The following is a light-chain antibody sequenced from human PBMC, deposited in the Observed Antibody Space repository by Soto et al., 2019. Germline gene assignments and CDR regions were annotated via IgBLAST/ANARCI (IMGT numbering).Light chain of an antibody. V-gene: IGKV1-5*03. CDR1: QTIGSL. CDR2: KAS. Sequence: DVQMTQSPSTLSASVGDRVTITCRVSQTIGSLLAWYQQKPGKAPNLLIYKASSLESGVPSRFSGSGFGTEFTLTITGLQPDDFATYYCQHYNSWAFGQGTKVEI. J-gene: IGKJ1*01. CDR3: QHYNSWA.